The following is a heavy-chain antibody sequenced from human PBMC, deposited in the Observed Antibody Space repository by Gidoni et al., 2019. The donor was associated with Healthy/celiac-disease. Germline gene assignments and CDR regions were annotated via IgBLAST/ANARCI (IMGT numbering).Heavy chain of an antibody. D-gene: IGHD2-15*01. CDR1: GFTFSDYY. J-gene: IGHJ4*02. CDR2: ISSSSSYT. CDR3: ARDGVVAATPRDY. Sequence: QVQLVESGGGLVKPGGSLRLACAASGFTFSDYYMSWIRQAPGKGLEWVSYISSSSSYTNYADSVKGRFTISRDNAKNSLYLQMNSLRAEDTAVYYCARDGVVAATPRDYWGQGTLVTVSS. V-gene: IGHV3-11*05.